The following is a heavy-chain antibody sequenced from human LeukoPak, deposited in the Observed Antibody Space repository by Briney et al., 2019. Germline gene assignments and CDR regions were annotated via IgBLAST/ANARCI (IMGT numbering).Heavy chain of an antibody. D-gene: IGHD6-13*01. CDR3: AKARRWSSSSSLDY. CDR1: GFTFSSYG. V-gene: IGHV3-30*02. J-gene: IGHJ4*02. CDR2: IRYDGSNK. Sequence: GGSLRLSRAASGFTFSSYGMHWVRQAPGKGLEWVAFIRYDGSNKYYADSVKGRFTISRDNSKNTLYLQIDSLRAEDTAVYYCAKARRWSSSSSLDYWGQGTLVTVSS.